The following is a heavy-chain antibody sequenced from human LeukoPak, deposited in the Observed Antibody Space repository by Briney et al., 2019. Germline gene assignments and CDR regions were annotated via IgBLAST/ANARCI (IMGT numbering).Heavy chain of an antibody. CDR2: INTDGNVT. Sequence: GGSLRLSCAASGFTFSKYWMFWVRQAPGKGLESVSRINTDGNVTTYADSVKGRFTVSRDNADNTMFLQMNSVRDEDTAVYYCATKQWLAPPPDSWGQGTPVTASS. CDR1: GFTFSKYW. J-gene: IGHJ4*02. V-gene: IGHV3-74*01. D-gene: IGHD6-19*01. CDR3: ATKQWLAPPPDS.